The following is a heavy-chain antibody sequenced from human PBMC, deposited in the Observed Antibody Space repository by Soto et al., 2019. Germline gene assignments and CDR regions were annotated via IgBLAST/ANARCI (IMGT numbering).Heavy chain of an antibody. V-gene: IGHV1-18*04. CDR1: GYTFTSYG. CDR3: ARDESSYCGGDCYDYYYYGMDV. CDR2: ISAYNGNT. Sequence: ASVKVSCKASGYTFTSYGISWVRQARGQGLEWMGWISAYNGNTNYAQKLQGRVTMTTDTSTSTAYMELRSLRSDDTAVYYCARDESSYCGGDCYDYYYYGMDVWGQGTTVTVSS. J-gene: IGHJ6*02. D-gene: IGHD2-21*02.